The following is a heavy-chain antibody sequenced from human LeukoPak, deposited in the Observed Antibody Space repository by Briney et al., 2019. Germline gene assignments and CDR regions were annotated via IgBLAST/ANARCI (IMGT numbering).Heavy chain of an antibody. V-gene: IGHV3-73*01. D-gene: IGHD3-22*01. J-gene: IGHJ3*02. CDR3: TRISMIVVTFDI. Sequence: GGSLRLSCAASGFIFSGSAMHWVRQASGKGLEWVGRIRSKANSYATAYAASVKGRFTISRDDSKNTAYLHLNSLKTEDTAVYYCTRISMIVVTFDIWGQGTMVTVSS. CDR1: GFIFSGSA. CDR2: IRSKANSYAT.